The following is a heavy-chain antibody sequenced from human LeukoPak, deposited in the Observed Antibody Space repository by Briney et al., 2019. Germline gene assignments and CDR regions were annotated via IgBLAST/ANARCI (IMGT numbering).Heavy chain of an antibody. V-gene: IGHV3-23*01. CDR3: AKPGSDYYYYYYYYMDV. Sequence: GGPLRLSCAASGFTVSSNYMSWVRHAPGKGLEWVSAISGSGGSTYYADSVKGRFTISRDNSKNTLYLQMNSLRAEDTAVYYCAKPGSDYYYYYYYYMDVWGKGTTVTISS. J-gene: IGHJ6*03. CDR1: GFTVSSNY. D-gene: IGHD4-11*01. CDR2: ISGSGGST.